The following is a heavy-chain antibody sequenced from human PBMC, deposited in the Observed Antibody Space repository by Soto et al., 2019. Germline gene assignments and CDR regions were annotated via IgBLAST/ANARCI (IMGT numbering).Heavy chain of an antibody. CDR2: IGFAVDT. D-gene: IGHD3-10*01. Sequence: GGSLRLSCGASGFIFSNFDMHWVRQTTEKGLEWVSGIGFAVDTNYSGSVKGRFTISRENAKNSLFLQMNSPRVGDTAVYYCVRGLPGGFDRWGQENMVTVSS. V-gene: IGHV3-13*01. J-gene: IGHJ5*02. CDR3: VRGLPGGFDR. CDR1: GFIFSNFD.